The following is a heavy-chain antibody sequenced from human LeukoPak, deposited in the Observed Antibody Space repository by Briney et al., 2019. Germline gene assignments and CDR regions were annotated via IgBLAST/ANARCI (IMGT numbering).Heavy chain of an antibody. V-gene: IGHV5-51*01. D-gene: IGHD6-19*01. CDR1: GYSFSSYW. Sequence: GESLKISCKGSGYSFSSYWIGWVRQMPGKGLEWMGIIYPRDSDRRYSPSFQGQVTISADKSINTAYLQWNSLKASDTAMYYCAKVVAGIHCFDSWGQGTLVTVSS. J-gene: IGHJ4*02. CDR3: AKVVAGIHCFDS. CDR2: IYPRDSDR.